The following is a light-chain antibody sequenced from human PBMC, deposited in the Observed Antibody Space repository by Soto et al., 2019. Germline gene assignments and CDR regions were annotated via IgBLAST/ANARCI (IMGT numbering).Light chain of an antibody. J-gene: IGKJ2*01. Sequence: EIVLTQSPGTLSLSPGERATLSCRASQSVSSSSLAWYQQKPGQAPRLLIYGASSRAIGIPDRFSGSGSGTDFTLSISRLEPEDFAVYYCQKYGSSPYTFGQGTKVDIK. CDR3: QKYGSSPYT. CDR1: QSVSSSS. V-gene: IGKV3-20*01. CDR2: GAS.